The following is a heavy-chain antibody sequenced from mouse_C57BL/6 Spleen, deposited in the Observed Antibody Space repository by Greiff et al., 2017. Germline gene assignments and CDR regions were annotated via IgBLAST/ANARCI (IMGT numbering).Heavy chain of an antibody. J-gene: IGHJ3*01. CDR3: ARYYGSSYGFAY. V-gene: IGHV1-64*01. Sequence: QVQLQQPGAELVKPGASVKLSCKASGYTFTSYWMHWVKQRPGQGLEWIGMIHPNSGSTNYNEKFKSKATLTVYKSSSTAYMQLSSLTSEASAVYYCARYYGSSYGFAYWGQGTLVTVSA. D-gene: IGHD1-1*01. CDR1: GYTFTSYW. CDR2: IHPNSGST.